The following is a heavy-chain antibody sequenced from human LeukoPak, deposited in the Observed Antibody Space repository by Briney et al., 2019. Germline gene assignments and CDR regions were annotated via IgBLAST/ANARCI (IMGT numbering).Heavy chain of an antibody. CDR3: ATSGSYSLYFDY. J-gene: IGHJ4*02. Sequence: SETLSLTCAVYGGSFSGYYWSWIRQPPGKGLEWIGEINHSGSTNYNPSLKSRVTISVDTSKNQFSLKLSSVTAADTAVYYCATSGSYSLYFDYWGQGTLVTVSS. D-gene: IGHD1-26*01. CDR1: GGSFSGYY. CDR2: INHSGST. V-gene: IGHV4-34*01.